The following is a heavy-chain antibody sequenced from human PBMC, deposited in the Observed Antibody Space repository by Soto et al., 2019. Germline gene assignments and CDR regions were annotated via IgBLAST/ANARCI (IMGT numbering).Heavy chain of an antibody. CDR3: ARDHRDTGGGSDALDL. Sequence: EVQLVESGGGLVQPGGSLRLSCAASGFIFSDYWMNWVRQAPGKGLEWVAIINQAGSAKYYVDSVKGRFTISRDNAKNSLSLQMDSLRVEDTAVYCCARDHRDTGGGSDALDLWGQGTRVIVSS. J-gene: IGHJ3*01. D-gene: IGHD7-27*01. CDR2: INQAGSAK. V-gene: IGHV3-7*01. CDR1: GFIFSDYW.